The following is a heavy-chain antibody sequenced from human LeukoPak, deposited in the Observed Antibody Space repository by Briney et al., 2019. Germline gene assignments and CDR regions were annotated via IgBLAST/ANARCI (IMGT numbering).Heavy chain of an antibody. V-gene: IGHV3-21*01. D-gene: IGHD3-22*01. CDR2: ISGSSTYI. Sequence: GWSLRLSRAACVFSFNRSSMHWVRQAPGKGREWVSSISGSSTYIHYADSVKDRFTISRDNAKNSLYPQVNSLRAEDTAVYYCARESDSRAYYEGFDYWGQGTLVTVSS. CDR1: VFSFNRSS. J-gene: IGHJ4*02. CDR3: ARESDSRAYYEGFDY.